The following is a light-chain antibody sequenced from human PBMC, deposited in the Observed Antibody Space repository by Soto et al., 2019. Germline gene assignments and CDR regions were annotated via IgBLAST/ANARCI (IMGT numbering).Light chain of an antibody. J-gene: IGKJ5*01. V-gene: IGKV1-27*01. CDR2: AAS. Sequence: DIQMTQSPSSLSASVGDRVTITCRASQGISNYLAWYQQKPGKVPKLLIYAASTLQSGVPSRFSGSGSGTDFTLTISSLQPEDVTTYYCQKYNSVPFTFGHETRLQIK. CDR1: QGISNY. CDR3: QKYNSVPFT.